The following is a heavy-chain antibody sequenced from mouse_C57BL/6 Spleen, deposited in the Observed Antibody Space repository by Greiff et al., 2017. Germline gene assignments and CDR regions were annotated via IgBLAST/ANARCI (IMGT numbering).Heavy chain of an antibody. D-gene: IGHD1-1*01. CDR3: ARVITTVESDFDY. Sequence: QVQLQQPGAELVKPGASVKLSCKASGYTFTSYWMHWVKQRPGQGLEWIGMIHPTSGSTNYNEKFKSKATLTVAKASSTAYMQLSSLTSEDSAVYYCARVITTVESDFDYWGQGTTLTVSS. CDR2: IHPTSGST. J-gene: IGHJ2*01. V-gene: IGHV1-64*01. CDR1: GYTFTSYW.